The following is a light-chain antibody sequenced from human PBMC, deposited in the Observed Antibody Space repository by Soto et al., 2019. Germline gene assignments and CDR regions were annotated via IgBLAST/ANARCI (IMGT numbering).Light chain of an antibody. CDR3: QQYHWAPDT. CDR1: QSVTSSS. Sequence: EIVLTQFPGTLSLSPGERATLSCRASQSVTSSSLAWYQQKVGRAPRVLIYGASNRATGIPDRFSGSGSGTDFTLTITRLEPEDFAVYYCQQYHWAPDTFGQGTRLEIK. CDR2: GAS. J-gene: IGKJ5*01. V-gene: IGKV3-20*01.